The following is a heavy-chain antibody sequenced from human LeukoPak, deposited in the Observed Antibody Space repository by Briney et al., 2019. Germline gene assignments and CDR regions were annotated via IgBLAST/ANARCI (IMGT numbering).Heavy chain of an antibody. CDR2: ISFDGNNE. CDR3: ANIIRKYTSGYYYFDY. J-gene: IGHJ4*02. D-gene: IGHD6-25*01. CDR1: EFTFSSYA. V-gene: IGHV3-30-3*01. Sequence: GGSLRLSCAASEFTFSSYAMHWVRQAPGKGLEWVAAISFDGNNEYYADSVKGRFTISRDNSKNTLYLQMNSLRADDTAVYYSANIIRKYTSGYYYFDYWGQGTLVTVSS.